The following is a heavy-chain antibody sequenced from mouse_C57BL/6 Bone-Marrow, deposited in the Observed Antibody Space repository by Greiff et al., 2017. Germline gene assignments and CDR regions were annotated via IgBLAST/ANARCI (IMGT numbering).Heavy chain of an antibody. CDR3: AGYRFGWLQWYFDV. CDR2: INPSNGGT. V-gene: IGHV1-53*01. Sequence: QVQLQQPGTELVKPGASVKLSCKASGYTFTSYWMHWVKQRPGQGLEWIGNINPSNGGTNYNEKFKSKATLTVDKSSSTAYMQLSSLTSEDTAIYDGAGYRFGWLQWYFDVWGTGTTVTVSS. J-gene: IGHJ1*03. CDR1: GYTFTSYW. D-gene: IGHD2-3*01.